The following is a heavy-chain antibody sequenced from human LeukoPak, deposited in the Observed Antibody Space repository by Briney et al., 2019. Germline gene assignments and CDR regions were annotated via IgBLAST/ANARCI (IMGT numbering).Heavy chain of an antibody. J-gene: IGHJ3*02. V-gene: IGHV1-8*01. Sequence: ASVKVSCKASGYTFTSYDFNWLRQATGQGPEWMGWMNPNSGATGYAQKFQGRVTMTRSASINTAYMELTNLRSEDTAVYYCASGSSPDAFDIWGQGTMVTVSS. CDR2: MNPNSGAT. CDR1: GYTFTSYD. D-gene: IGHD2-15*01. CDR3: ASGSSPDAFDI.